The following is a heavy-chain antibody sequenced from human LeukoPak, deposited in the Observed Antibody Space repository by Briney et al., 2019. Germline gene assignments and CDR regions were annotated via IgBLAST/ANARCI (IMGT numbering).Heavy chain of an antibody. CDR1: GYTFTGYY. V-gene: IGHV1-2*02. J-gene: IGHJ4*02. CDR2: INPNSGGT. Sequence: GASVKVSCKVSGYTFTGYYMHWVRQAPGQGLEWMGWINPNSGGTNYAQKFQGRVTMTRDTSTSTVYMELSSLRSEDTAVYYCASFLVGATGGDYWGQGTLVTVSS. CDR3: ASFLVGATGGDY. D-gene: IGHD1-26*01.